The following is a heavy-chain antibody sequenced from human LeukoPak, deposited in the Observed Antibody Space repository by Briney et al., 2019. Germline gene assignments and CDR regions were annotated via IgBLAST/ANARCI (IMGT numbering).Heavy chain of an antibody. J-gene: IGHJ4*02. D-gene: IGHD5-18*01. CDR2: IIPILGIA. Sequence: SVTVSCKASGGTFIRYAISWVRQAPGQGLEWMGRIIPILGIANYAQKFQGRVTITADKSTSTAYMELSSLRSEDTAVYYCAKGYSYGYSWDYWGQGTLVTVSS. CDR3: AKGYSYGYSWDY. CDR1: GGTFIRYA. V-gene: IGHV1-69*04.